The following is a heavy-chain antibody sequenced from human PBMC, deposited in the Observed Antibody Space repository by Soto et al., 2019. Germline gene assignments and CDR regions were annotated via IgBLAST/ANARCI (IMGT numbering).Heavy chain of an antibody. V-gene: IGHV3-7*05. CDR3: ARDLGAIVVVAATPFDY. J-gene: IGHJ4*02. CDR1: GFTFSSYW. D-gene: IGHD2-15*01. CDR2: IKQDGSEK. Sequence: GGSLRLSCAASGFTFSSYWMSWVRQAPGKGLEWVANIKQDGSEKYYVDSVKARFTISRDNAKNSLYLQMNSLRAEDTAVYYCARDLGAIVVVAATPFDYWGQGTLVTVSS.